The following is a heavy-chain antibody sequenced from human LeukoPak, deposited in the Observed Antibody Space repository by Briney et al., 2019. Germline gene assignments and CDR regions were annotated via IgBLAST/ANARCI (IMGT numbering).Heavy chain of an antibody. CDR3: ARGVGGLGTFDI. V-gene: IGHV1-8*01. Sequence: GASVKVSCKASGYSITTYDIDWVRQATGQGLEWMGWMSPKSGNTDYAQKFQGRVTFTRNTSINTAYMELSSLGSEDTAMYYCARGVGGLGTFDIWGQGTMVTVSS. D-gene: IGHD7-27*01. CDR1: GYSITTYD. J-gene: IGHJ3*02. CDR2: MSPKSGNT.